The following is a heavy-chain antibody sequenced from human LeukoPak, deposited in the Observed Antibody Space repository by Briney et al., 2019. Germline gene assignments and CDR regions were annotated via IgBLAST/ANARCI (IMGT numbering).Heavy chain of an antibody. D-gene: IGHD3-3*01. Sequence: PSETLSLTCAVYGGSFSGYYWSWIRQPPGKGLEWIGEINHSGSTNYNPSLKSRVTISVDTSKNQFSLKLSSVTAADTAVYYCARGKNYDFWSGYYRAPYFDYWGQGTLVTVSS. V-gene: IGHV4-34*01. CDR3: ARGKNYDFWSGYYRAPYFDY. J-gene: IGHJ4*02. CDR2: INHSGST. CDR1: GGSFSGYY.